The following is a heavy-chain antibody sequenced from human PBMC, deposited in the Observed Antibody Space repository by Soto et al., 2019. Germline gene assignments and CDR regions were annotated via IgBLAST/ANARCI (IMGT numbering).Heavy chain of an antibody. CDR1: VGSFSGYY. CDR3: ARVDDI. J-gene: IGHJ4*02. CDR2: INHRGST. V-gene: IGHV4-34*01. Sequence: SETLSLTCAVYVGSFSGYYWSWIRQPPGKGLEWIGEINHRGSTKYNPSHKSRVTISVDRSKNQFSLRLSSVTAADTAVYYCARVDDIWGQGTLVTVSS. D-gene: IGHD3-9*01.